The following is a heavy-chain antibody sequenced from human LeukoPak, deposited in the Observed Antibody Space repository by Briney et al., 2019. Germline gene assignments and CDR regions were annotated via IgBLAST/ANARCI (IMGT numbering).Heavy chain of an antibody. D-gene: IGHD1-26*01. V-gene: IGHV3-33*01. CDR1: GFTFSSYG. J-gene: IGHJ5*02. Sequence: GGPLRLSCAASGFTFSSYGMHWVRQAPGKGLEWVAVIWYDGSNKYYADSVKGRFTISRDNSKNTLYLQINSLRAEDTAVYYCAREEWEPAAGFDPWGQGTLVTVSS. CDR3: AREEWEPAAGFDP. CDR2: IWYDGSNK.